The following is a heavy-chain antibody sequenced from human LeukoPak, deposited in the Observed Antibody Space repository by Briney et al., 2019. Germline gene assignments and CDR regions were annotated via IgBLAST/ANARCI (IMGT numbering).Heavy chain of an antibody. CDR2: IGTFPGIT. V-gene: IGHV3-23*01. J-gene: IGHJ4*02. Sequence: GGSLRLSCAASGFTFSSYAMSWVRQAPGKGLEWVSVIGTFPGITYYTESVKGRFTISRDNSKNTVYLQMNNLRADDTALYYCAKAADTNYFRYGDYWGQGTLVTVSS. CDR3: AKAADTNYFRYGDY. CDR1: GFTFSSYA. D-gene: IGHD1-7*01.